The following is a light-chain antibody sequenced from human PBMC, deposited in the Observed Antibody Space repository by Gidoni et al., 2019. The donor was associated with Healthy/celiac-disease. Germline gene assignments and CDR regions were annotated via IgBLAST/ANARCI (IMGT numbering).Light chain of an antibody. Sequence: DIQMTQSPSSLSASVGDRVTITCRTSQIISSYLNWYQQKPGTAPTLLIYAASRLQSGVPSSISGSASAKDFTLISSNLQPDVLATYYCQRSYSTPYTFGQGTKLEIK. CDR2: AAS. V-gene: IGKV1-39*01. CDR1: QIISSY. J-gene: IGKJ2*01. CDR3: QRSYSTPYT.